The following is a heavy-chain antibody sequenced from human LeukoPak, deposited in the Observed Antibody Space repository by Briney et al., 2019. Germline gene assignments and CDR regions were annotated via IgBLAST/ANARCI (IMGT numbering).Heavy chain of an antibody. CDR2: IYYSGST. J-gene: IGHJ6*02. D-gene: IGHD3-22*01. Sequence: SETLSLTCTVSGGSISSYYWSWIRQPPGKGLEWIGYIYYSGSTNYNPSLKSRVTISVDTSKNQFSLKLSSVTAADTAVYYCARSPAYYYDSSGYYEHYYGMDVWGQGTTVTVSS. CDR1: GGSISSYY. CDR3: ARSPAYYYDSSGYYEHYYGMDV. V-gene: IGHV4-59*01.